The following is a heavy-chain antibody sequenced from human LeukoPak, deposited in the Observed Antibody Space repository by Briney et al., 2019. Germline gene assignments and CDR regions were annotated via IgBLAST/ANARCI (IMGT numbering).Heavy chain of an antibody. Sequence: PGGSLRLSCAASGFTFSSYGMHWVRQAPGKGLEWVAFIRYDGSNKYYADSVKGRFTISRDNSKNTLYLQMNSLRAEDTAVYYCTKDSSSSLRYFDYWGQGTLVTVSS. CDR3: TKDSSSSLRYFDY. D-gene: IGHD6-13*01. CDR1: GFTFSSYG. J-gene: IGHJ4*02. CDR2: IRYDGSNK. V-gene: IGHV3-30*02.